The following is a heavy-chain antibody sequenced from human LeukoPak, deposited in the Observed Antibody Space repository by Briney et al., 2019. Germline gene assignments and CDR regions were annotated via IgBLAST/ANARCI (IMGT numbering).Heavy chain of an antibody. CDR3: TTDLREGFDY. J-gene: IGHJ4*02. V-gene: IGHV3-15*01. Sequence: GGSLSLSWAASGSTFRNAWLSGSRRPPGRGREGVGRIKSKTDGGTTDYAAPVKGRFAISRDDSKNTLYLQMNSLKTEDTAVYYCTTDLREGFDYWGQGTLVTVSS. CDR1: GSTFRNAW. CDR2: IKSKTDGGTT.